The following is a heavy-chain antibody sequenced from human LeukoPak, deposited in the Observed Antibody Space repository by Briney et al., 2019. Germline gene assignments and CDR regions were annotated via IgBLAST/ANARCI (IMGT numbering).Heavy chain of an antibody. J-gene: IGHJ3*02. CDR1: GFTFSSYA. D-gene: IGHD6-19*01. CDR2: ISRSGGGT. V-gene: IGHV3-23*01. Sequence: GGSLRLSCAASGFTFSSYAMSWVRQAPGKGLEWVSGISRSGGGTYYTDSVKGRFTISRDNSKNTVYVQLNSLRAEDTAVYYCAKIAAVAGPGAFDIWGQGTTVTVSS. CDR3: AKIAAVAGPGAFDI.